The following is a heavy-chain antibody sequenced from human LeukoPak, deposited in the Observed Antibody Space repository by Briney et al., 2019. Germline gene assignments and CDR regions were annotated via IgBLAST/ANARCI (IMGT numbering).Heavy chain of an antibody. CDR3: ARDYYGDYVFDY. CDR2: ISSSGSYI. CDR1: GFTFSSYS. D-gene: IGHD4-17*01. J-gene: IGHJ4*02. Sequence: GGSLRLSCAASGFTFSSYSMNWVRQAPGKGLEWVSSISSSGSYIYYAASVKGRFTISRDNAKISLDLQMNSLRADDTAVYYCARDYYGDYVFDYWGQGALVTVSS. V-gene: IGHV3-21*01.